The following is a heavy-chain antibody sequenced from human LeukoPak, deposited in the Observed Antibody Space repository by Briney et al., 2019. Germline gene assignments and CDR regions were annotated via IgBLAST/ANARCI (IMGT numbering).Heavy chain of an antibody. CDR2: INPDGRDT. CDR1: GFTFNRCW. V-gene: IGHV3-7*01. D-gene: IGHD2-21*02. CDR3: TSWGDTTAEYFQR. J-gene: IGHJ1*01. Sequence: GGSLRLSCVVSGFTFNRCWMNWVRQAPGKGLEWVAHINPDGRDTYYVDSVKGRFTISRDNAQNSMYLQMNSLRVEDTAVHYCTSWGDTTAEYFQRWGQGTLVTVPS.